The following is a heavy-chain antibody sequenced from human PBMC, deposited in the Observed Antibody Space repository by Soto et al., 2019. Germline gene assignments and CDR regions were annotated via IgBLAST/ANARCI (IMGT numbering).Heavy chain of an antibody. V-gene: IGHV4-39*01. D-gene: IGHD6-13*01. CDR2: IYGTGNT. CDR3: RSSSRYSTDV. Sequence: QLQLQESGPGLVKPSETLSLSCTVSGGSITSSFYWGWIRQPPGKGLEWIGSIYGTGNTYYNPSLKGRVTISAHTSKNQFSLNLISVTAADTAVYYCRSSSRYSTDVWGQGATVTVSS. CDR1: GGSITSSFY. J-gene: IGHJ6*02.